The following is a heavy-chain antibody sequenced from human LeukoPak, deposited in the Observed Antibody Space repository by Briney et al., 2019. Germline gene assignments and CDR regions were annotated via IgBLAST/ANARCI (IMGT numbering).Heavy chain of an antibody. CDR2: IYYSGST. CDR3: ARDPAVAGNNWFDP. J-gene: IGHJ5*02. CDR1: GGSISSYY. V-gene: IGHV4-59*01. D-gene: IGHD6-19*01. Sequence: PSETLSLTCTVSGGSISSYYWSWIRQPPGKGLEWIGYIYYSGSTNYNPPLKSRVTISVDTSKNQFSLKLSSVTAADTAVYYCARDPAVAGNNWFDPWGQGTLVTVSS.